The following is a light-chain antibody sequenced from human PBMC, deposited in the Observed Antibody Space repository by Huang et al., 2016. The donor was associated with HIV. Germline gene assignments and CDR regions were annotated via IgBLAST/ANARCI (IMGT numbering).Light chain of an antibody. CDR1: QSINSN. CDR3: QQYNNRPPLT. V-gene: IGKV3-15*01. Sequence: EIVMTQSPVTLSVSPGERATLSCRASQSINSNLAWYQQKPGQAPRLLIYGVSTRANGIPARFSGSGSGREFPLTISSLQSEDFAVYYCQQYNNRPPLTFGGGTKVEIK. J-gene: IGKJ4*01. CDR2: GVS.